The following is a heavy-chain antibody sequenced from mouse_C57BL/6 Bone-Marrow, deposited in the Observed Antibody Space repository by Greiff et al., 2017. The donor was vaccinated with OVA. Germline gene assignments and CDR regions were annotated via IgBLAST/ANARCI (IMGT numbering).Heavy chain of an antibody. CDR3: AILLRFDY. D-gene: IGHD1-1*01. J-gene: IGHJ2*01. CDR2: IDPSDSYT. V-gene: IGHV1-69*01. CDR1: GYTFTSYW. Sequence: QVQLQQSGAELVMPGASVKLSCKASGYTFTSYWMHWVKQRPGQGLEWIGEIDPSDSYTNYNQKFKGKSTLTVDKSSSTAYMQLSSLTSEDSAVYYCAILLRFDYWGQGTTLTVSS.